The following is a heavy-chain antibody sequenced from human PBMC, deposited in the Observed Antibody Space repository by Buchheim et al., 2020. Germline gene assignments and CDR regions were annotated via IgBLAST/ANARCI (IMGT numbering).Heavy chain of an antibody. CDR1: GFTFRSYG. D-gene: IGHD6-19*01. Sequence: QVQLVESGGGVVQPGRSLRLSCAASGFTFRSYGMHWVRQAPGKGLEWVAVISYDGSNKYYADSVKGRFTISRDNSKNTRYLQMNSLRAEDTAVYYCAKDSGYSSGWYFDYWGQGTL. CDR3: AKDSGYSSGWYFDY. V-gene: IGHV3-30*18. CDR2: ISYDGSNK. J-gene: IGHJ4*02.